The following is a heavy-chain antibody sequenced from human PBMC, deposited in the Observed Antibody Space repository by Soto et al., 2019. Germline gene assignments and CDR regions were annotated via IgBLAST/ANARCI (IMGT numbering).Heavy chain of an antibody. Sequence: EVQLLEPGGGLVQRGGSLRLSCAASGCTFSNYAMTWFRQAPGKGLEWVSLISSTGSSTYYADSVKGRFTISRDNSKNTLSLQINSLRAEDTAVYYCANSLRTAAFDYWGQGALVTVFS. CDR2: ISSTGSST. J-gene: IGHJ4*02. CDR1: GCTFSNYA. D-gene: IGHD1-1*01. V-gene: IGHV3-23*01. CDR3: ANSLRTAAFDY.